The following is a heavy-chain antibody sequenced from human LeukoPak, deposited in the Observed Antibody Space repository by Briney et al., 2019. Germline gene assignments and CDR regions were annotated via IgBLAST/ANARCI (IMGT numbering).Heavy chain of an antibody. CDR2: ISSNSGNI. D-gene: IGHD1-26*01. J-gene: IGHJ5*02. CDR1: GFNFDDYD. Sequence: GGSLRLSCAGSGFNFDDYDMHWVRHPPGKGLEWVSSISSNSGNIAYADSVKGRFTISRDNARNSLYLQMNSLRPEDTALYYCAKALLASKVTSGGNWFDPWGQGTLVTVSS. V-gene: IGHV3-9*01. CDR3: AKALLASKVTSGGNWFDP.